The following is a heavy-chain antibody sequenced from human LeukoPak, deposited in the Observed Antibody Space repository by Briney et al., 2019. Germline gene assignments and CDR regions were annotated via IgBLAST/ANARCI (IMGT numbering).Heavy chain of an antibody. D-gene: IGHD5-12*01. Sequence: SETLSLTCTVSGGSISRYYRSWIRQPPGKGAEWGGHIYYSGSTNYNPSLKSQVTISVDTSKNQYSLKLSSVTAADTAVYYCARGNREYSGYDSYYGMDVWGQGTTVTVSS. V-gene: IGHV4-59*01. CDR3: ARGNREYSGYDSYYGMDV. CDR1: GGSISRYY. J-gene: IGHJ6*02. CDR2: IYYSGST.